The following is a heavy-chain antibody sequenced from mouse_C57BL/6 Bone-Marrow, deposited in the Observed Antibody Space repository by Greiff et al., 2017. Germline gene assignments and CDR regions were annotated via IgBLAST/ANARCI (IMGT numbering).Heavy chain of an antibody. CDR1: GYTFTDYE. D-gene: IGHD1-1*01. CDR3: TPYYYGGSYTY. CDR2: IDPETGGT. V-gene: IGHV1-15*01. Sequence: VQLQQSGAELVRPGASVTLSCKASGYTFTDYEMHWVKQTPVHGLEWIGAIDPETGGTAYNQKFKGKAILTADKSSSTAYMELRSLTSEDSAVYYCTPYYYGGSYTYWGQGTLVTVSA. J-gene: IGHJ3*01.